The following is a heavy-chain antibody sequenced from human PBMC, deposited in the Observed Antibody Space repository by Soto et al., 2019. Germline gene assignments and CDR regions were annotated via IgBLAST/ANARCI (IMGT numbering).Heavy chain of an antibody. Sequence: SETLSLTCSVSGGSISSYYVSWIRQPPGKGLEWIGYIYYSGSTNYNPSLKSRVTISVDTSKNQFSLKLSSVTAADTAVYYCARTNTGYYGSGSYWAYWGQGTLVTVSS. CDR2: IYYSGST. J-gene: IGHJ4*02. V-gene: IGHV4-59*01. D-gene: IGHD3-10*01. CDR3: ARTNTGYYGSGSYWAY. CDR1: GGSISSYY.